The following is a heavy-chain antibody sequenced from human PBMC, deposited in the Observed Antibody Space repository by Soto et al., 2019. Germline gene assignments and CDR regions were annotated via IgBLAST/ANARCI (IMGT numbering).Heavy chain of an antibody. V-gene: IGHV3-23*01. CDR2: ISGSGGST. J-gene: IGHJ4*02. Sequence: EVQLLESGGGLVQPGGSLRLSCAASGFTFSSHAMNWVRQAPGKGLEWVSGISGSGGSTYYADSVKGRFTISRDNSKNTLYLQMNSLRVEDTAVYYCANVSRPSITGTVSNFDYWGQGTLVTVSS. D-gene: IGHD1-7*01. CDR3: ANVSRPSITGTVSNFDY. CDR1: GFTFSSHA.